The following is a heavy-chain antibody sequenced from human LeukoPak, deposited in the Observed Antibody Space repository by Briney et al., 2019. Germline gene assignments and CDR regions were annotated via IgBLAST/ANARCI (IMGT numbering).Heavy chain of an antibody. V-gene: IGHV5-51*01. D-gene: IGHD3-10*01. CDR2: IYPGDSDT. CDR3: ARVSGSGSYYDASYYYFDY. CDR1: GHSFVRYW. Sequence: GESLKISCRGSGHSFVRYWLAWVRQMPGQGREWMGIIYPGDSDTRYSPPFEGQVTISADKFLTTAYLQWSSLKASDTAMYYCARVSGSGSYYDASYYYFDYWGQGTLVTVSS. J-gene: IGHJ4*02.